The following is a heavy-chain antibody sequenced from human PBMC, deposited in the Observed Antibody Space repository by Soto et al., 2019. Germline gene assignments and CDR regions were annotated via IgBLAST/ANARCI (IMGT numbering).Heavy chain of an antibody. J-gene: IGHJ4*02. CDR2: ISGSA. V-gene: IGHV3-23*01. D-gene: IGHD6-13*01. CDR1: GFTVSSYA. Sequence: GGSLRLSCAASGFTVSSYAMSWVRQAPGRGLEWVSGISGSAYYADSVKGRFTISRDNSKNTLYLQMNSLRADDTAVYYCAKGAYSSSWYPTFDYWGQGTLVTVSS. CDR3: AKGAYSSSWYPTFDY.